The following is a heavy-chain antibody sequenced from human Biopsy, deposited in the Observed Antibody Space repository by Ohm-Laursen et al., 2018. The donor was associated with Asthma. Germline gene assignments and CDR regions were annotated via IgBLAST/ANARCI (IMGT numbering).Heavy chain of an antibody. CDR3: ARAGDTNDYGPAFDI. CDR1: GVNVTNNY. V-gene: IGHV3-53*01. D-gene: IGHD4-17*01. J-gene: IGHJ3*02. CDR2: MYAGGSR. Sequence: GSLRPSCAASGVNVTNNYMTWVRQAPGKGLEWVSFMYAGGSRFYADRVKGRFTISRDNSKNTLYLQMDSLRPEDTALYYCARAGDTNDYGPAFDIWGLGTMVTVSS.